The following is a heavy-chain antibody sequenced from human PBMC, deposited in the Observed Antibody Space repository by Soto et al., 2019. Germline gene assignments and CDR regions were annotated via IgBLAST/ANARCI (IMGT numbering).Heavy chain of an antibody. D-gene: IGHD2-15*01. V-gene: IGHV4-59*01. CDR2: IYDSGST. Sequence: QVQLQESGPGLVKPSETLSLTCSMSGDSISSYFWSWIRQPPGKGLEWIAFIYDSGSTNYNPSLRSRVSASVDRTNNQLSLKLNSVTAADTAVYYCARGWSSSWPYWGQGALVTVSS. J-gene: IGHJ4*02. CDR1: GDSISSYF. CDR3: ARGWSSSWPY.